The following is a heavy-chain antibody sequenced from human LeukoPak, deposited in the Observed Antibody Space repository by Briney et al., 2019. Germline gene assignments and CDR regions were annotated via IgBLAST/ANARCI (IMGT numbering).Heavy chain of an antibody. CDR2: IYSGNTI. V-gene: IGHV3-66*01. D-gene: IGHD3/OR15-3a*01. Sequence: GGSLRLSCVVSGFSVSNNYVSWVRQAPGKGLEWVSVIYSGNTIKYADSVKGRFTISRDNSKNTVYLQMSSLRAEDTALYYCATIRTGDYRDDSWGQGTLVTVSS. J-gene: IGHJ5*01. CDR3: ATIRTGDYRDDS. CDR1: GFSVSNNY.